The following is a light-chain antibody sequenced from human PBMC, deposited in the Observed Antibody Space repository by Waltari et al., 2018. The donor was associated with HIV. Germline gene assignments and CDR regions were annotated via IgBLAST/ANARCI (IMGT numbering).Light chain of an antibody. V-gene: IGKV1-13*02. J-gene: IGKJ3*01. Sequence: AIQLTQSPSSLSASVGDRVTITCRASQGISSALAWYQQKPGKATKLLIYDAFSLGSGVPSRFSGSGSGTDFTLTISSLQPEDFATYYCQQFNSYPRTFGPGTKVDIK. CDR2: DAF. CDR1: QGISSA. CDR3: QQFNSYPRT.